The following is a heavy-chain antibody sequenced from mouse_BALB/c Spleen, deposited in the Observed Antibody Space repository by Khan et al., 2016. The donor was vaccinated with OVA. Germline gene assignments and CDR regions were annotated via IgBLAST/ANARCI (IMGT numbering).Heavy chain of an antibody. CDR3: AGRGRYYYAMDY. V-gene: IGHV14-1*02. Sequence: VQLKQSGAELVRPGALVKLSCKASGFNIQDYYMHWVKQRPEQGLEWIGWIDPENGNTIYDPKFQGKASITADTSSNTAYPQLSSLTSEDTAVYYWAGRGRYYYAMDYWGQGTSVTVSS. CDR2: IDPENGNT. J-gene: IGHJ4*01. D-gene: IGHD6-1*01. CDR1: GFNIQDYY.